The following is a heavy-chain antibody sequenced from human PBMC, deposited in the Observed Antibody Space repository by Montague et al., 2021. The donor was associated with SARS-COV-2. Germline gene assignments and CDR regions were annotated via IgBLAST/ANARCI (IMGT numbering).Heavy chain of an antibody. D-gene: IGHD3-10*01. V-gene: IGHV3-53*01. CDR3: AREADYGSATYSLDY. J-gene: IGHJ4*02. CDR2: IYIGGSS. CDR1: GFAVSGNY. Sequence: SLRLSCAASGFAVSGNYMNWVRQAPGKGLEWVSIIYIGGSSYYSDSVRGRFTISRDNSKNTLYLQMNSLRAEDTAVYYCAREADYGSATYSLDYWGQGALVTVSS.